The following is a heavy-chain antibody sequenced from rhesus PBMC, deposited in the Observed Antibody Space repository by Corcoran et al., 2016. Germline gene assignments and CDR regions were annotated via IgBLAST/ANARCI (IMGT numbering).Heavy chain of an antibody. CDR3: ARKGVSSTLDY. CDR1: GYSISSGYG. CDR2: IGGSSGST. V-gene: IGHV4-127*01. Sequence: QVQLQESGPGLVEPSETLSLTCAVSGYSISSGYGWSWMRQPPGKGLEWIGYIGGSSGSTTSNPSLKSRVTISKDTSKNQFSLKLSSVTAADTAVYYCARKGVSSTLDYWGQGVLVTVSS. J-gene: IGHJ4*01. D-gene: IGHD6-19*01.